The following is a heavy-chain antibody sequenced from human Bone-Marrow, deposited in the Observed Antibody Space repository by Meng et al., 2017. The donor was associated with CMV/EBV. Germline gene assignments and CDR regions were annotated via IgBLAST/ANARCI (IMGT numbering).Heavy chain of an antibody. D-gene: IGHD6-13*01. V-gene: IGHV1-8*03. CDR3: ARGDPGWGSSSWFYYYYGRDV. J-gene: IGHJ6*02. CDR1: GYTFTSYD. Sequence: ASVKVSCKASGYTFTSYDINWVRQATGQGLEWMGWMNPNSGNTGYAQKFQGRVTITRNTSISTAYMELSSLRSEDTAVYYCARGDPGWGSSSWFYYYYGRDVWGQGNTVNV. CDR2: MNPNSGNT.